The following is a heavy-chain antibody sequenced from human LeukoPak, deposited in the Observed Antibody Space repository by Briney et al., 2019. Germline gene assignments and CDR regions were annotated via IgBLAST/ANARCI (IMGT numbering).Heavy chain of an antibody. Sequence: ASVKVSCKASGYTFTGYYMHWVRQAPGQGLEWMGWINPNSGGTNYAQKFQGRVTMTRDTSISTAYMELSRLRSDDTAVYYCATLKWRRFGVVTKNWFDPWGQGTLVTVSS. V-gene: IGHV1-2*02. J-gene: IGHJ5*02. D-gene: IGHD3-3*01. CDR1: GYTFTGYY. CDR3: ATLKWRRFGVVTKNWFDP. CDR2: INPNSGGT.